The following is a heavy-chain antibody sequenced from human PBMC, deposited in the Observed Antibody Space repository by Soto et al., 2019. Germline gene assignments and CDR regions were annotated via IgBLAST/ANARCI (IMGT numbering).Heavy chain of an antibody. Sequence: GGSLRLSCAASGFTFSSYAMSWVRQAPGKGLEWVSAISGSGGSTYYADSVKGRFTISRDNSKNTLYLQMNSLRAEDTAVYYCAKDRPTMIVVQGDFDYWGQGTLVTVSS. J-gene: IGHJ4*02. CDR1: GFTFSSYA. V-gene: IGHV3-23*01. D-gene: IGHD3-22*01. CDR2: ISGSGGST. CDR3: AKDRPTMIVVQGDFDY.